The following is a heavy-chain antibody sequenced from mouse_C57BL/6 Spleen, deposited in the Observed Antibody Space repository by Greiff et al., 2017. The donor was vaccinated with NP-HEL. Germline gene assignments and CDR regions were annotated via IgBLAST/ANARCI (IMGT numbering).Heavy chain of an antibody. CDR3: TREGGNYQRFDY. V-gene: IGHV5-9-1*02. CDR2: ISSGGDYI. CDR1: GFTFSSYA. J-gene: IGHJ2*01. Sequence: EVKLLESGEGLVKPGGSLKLSCAASGFTFSSYAMSWVRQTPEKRLEWVAYISSGGDYIYYADTVTGRFTISRDNARNTLYLQMSSLKSEDTAMYYCTREGGNYQRFDYWGQGTTLTVSS. D-gene: IGHD2-1*01.